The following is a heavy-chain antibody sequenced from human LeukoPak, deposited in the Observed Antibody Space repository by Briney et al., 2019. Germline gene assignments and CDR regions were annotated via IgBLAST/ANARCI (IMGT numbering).Heavy chain of an antibody. J-gene: IGHJ4*02. CDR2: IYPDDSD. V-gene: IGHV5-51*01. CDR3: ARRGDDDFRLF. Sequence: GESLKISCKGPSYSFHSQWIGWVRQRPGSGLEWMGIIYPDDSDRYSPTFQGQVTISADKSISTAYLQWSSLEASDTAIYYCARRGDDDFRLFWGQGTLVTVSS. CDR1: SYSFHSQW. D-gene: IGHD4-17*01.